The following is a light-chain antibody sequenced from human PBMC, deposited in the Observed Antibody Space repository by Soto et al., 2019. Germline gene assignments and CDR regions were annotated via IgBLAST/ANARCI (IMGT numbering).Light chain of an antibody. CDR1: QSVSSN. V-gene: IGKV3-15*01. CDR2: GAS. Sequence: EIVMTQSPATLSVSPGERATLSCRASQSVSSNLVWYQQKPGQAPRLLIYGASTRATGIPARLSGSGSGTEFTLTISSLQSEDFAVYYCQQYNKWPPYTFGQGTKLEIK. J-gene: IGKJ2*01. CDR3: QQYNKWPPYT.